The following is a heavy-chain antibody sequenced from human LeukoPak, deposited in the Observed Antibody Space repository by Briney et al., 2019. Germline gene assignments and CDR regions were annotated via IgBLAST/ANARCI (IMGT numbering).Heavy chain of an antibody. Sequence: GGSLSLSCAVYGFTFSNYGLHWVRQAPGKGLEWVAVISYDGSKKYYADSVKGRFTISRDNSKNTLYLQMNSLRAEDTAVYYCAKAGGAYSSTYYFHYWGQGTLVTVSS. D-gene: IGHD6-6*01. V-gene: IGHV3-30*18. CDR2: ISYDGSKK. J-gene: IGHJ4*02. CDR1: GFTFSNYG. CDR3: AKAGGAYSSTYYFHY.